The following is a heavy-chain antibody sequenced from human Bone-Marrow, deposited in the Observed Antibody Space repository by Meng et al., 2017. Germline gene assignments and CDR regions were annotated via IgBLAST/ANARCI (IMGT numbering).Heavy chain of an antibody. CDR3: ARDFYGSSGYYYVGQTYYYYGMDV. V-gene: IGHV3-48*03. Sequence: GESLKISCAASGFTFSSFEMNWVRQAPGKGLEWVSHISRSGTTIYYADSVKGRFTISRDNAKNSLYLQMNSLRVEDTALFYCARDFYGSSGYYYVGQTYYYYGMDVWGQGTTVTVSS. CDR1: GFTFSSFE. CDR2: ISRSGTTI. D-gene: IGHD3-22*01. J-gene: IGHJ6*02.